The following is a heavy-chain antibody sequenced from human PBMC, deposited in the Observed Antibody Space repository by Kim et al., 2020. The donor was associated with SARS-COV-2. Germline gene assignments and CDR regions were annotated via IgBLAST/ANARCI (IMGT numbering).Heavy chain of an antibody. V-gene: IGHV4-59*13. CDR3: ASTNPYDFWSGYRNYGMDV. Sequence: SETLSLTCTVSGGSISSYYWSWIRQPPGKGLEWIGYIYYSGSTNYNPSLKSRVTISVDTSKNQFSLKLSSVTAADTAVYYCASTNPYDFWSGYRNYGMDVWGQGTTVTVSS. D-gene: IGHD3-3*01. CDR1: GGSISSYY. J-gene: IGHJ6*02. CDR2: IYYSGST.